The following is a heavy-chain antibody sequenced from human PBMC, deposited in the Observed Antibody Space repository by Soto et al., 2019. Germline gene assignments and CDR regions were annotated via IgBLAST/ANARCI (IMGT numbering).Heavy chain of an antibody. CDR3: AREVGYGDFSAALLD. V-gene: IGHV1-69*01. D-gene: IGHD4-17*01. CDR2: IITLFGTA. CDR1: GGTFSSHS. Sequence: QLMQSGAEVKQPGSSVKVSCKASGGTFSSHSINWVRQAPGQGLEWMGGIITLFGTANYAQNFQCRVTITADQSTSTAYMKLNSLRSDDTAVYYCAREVGYGDFSAALLDWGKGTLVTVSS. J-gene: IGHJ4*02.